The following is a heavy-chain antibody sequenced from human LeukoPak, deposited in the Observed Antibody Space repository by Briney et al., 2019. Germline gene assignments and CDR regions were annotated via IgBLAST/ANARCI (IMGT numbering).Heavy chain of an antibody. CDR1: AGTFTICT. D-gene: IGHD4-17*01. CDR3: ARLSYYGDYRIDY. V-gene: IGHV1-69*13. CDR2: ITPIFGTA. Sequence: ASVTLSFTASAGTFTICTISWVRQAPAQGLGWMGGITPIFGTANYAQKFQGRVTITADESTSTAYMELKSLRSEDTAVYYCARLSYYGDYRIDYGGQGTLVTVSS. J-gene: IGHJ4*02.